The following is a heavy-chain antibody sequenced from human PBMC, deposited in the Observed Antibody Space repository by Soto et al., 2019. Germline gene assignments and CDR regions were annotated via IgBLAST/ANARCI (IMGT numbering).Heavy chain of an antibody. CDR1: GFTFSSYE. Sequence: EVQLVESGGGLVQPGGSLRLSCAASGFTFSSYEMNWVRQAPGKGLEWVSYISSSGSTTYYADSVKGRFTISRDNAKNSLYLQMNSLRAEDTAVYYCARGAKRGSSWYGTFLNWFDPWGQGTLVTVSS. D-gene: IGHD6-13*01. J-gene: IGHJ5*02. V-gene: IGHV3-48*03. CDR3: ARGAKRGSSWYGTFLNWFDP. CDR2: ISSSGSTT.